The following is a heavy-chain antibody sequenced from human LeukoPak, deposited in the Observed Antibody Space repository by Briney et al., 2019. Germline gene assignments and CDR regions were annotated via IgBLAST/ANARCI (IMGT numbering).Heavy chain of an antibody. CDR2: IYYSGST. CDR1: GFTFSSYG. J-gene: IGHJ4*02. V-gene: IGHV4-38-2*01. D-gene: IGHD3-16*01. Sequence: PGGSLRLSCAASGFTFSSYGMSWVRQPPGKGLEWIGSIYYSGSTYYNPSLKSRVTISVDTSKNQFSLKLSSVTAADTAVYYCARSGGGVSYGEIDYWGQGTLVTVSS. CDR3: ARSGGGVSYGEIDY.